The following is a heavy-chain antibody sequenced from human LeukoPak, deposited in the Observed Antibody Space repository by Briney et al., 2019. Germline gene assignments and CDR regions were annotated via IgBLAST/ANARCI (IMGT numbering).Heavy chain of an antibody. CDR2: INPGTGST. Sequence: ASAKVSCKASGYSFSSYYMHWVRQAPGQGLEWMGIINPGTGSTTYAQKFQGRVTMTRDTSTSTVYMELHSLTSEDTAVYYCARDHSVDFWSGYYPGGCFVPWSQGTLVTVSS. D-gene: IGHD3-3*01. J-gene: IGHJ5*02. V-gene: IGHV1-46*01. CDR1: GYSFSSYY. CDR3: ARDHSVDFWSGYYPGGCFVP.